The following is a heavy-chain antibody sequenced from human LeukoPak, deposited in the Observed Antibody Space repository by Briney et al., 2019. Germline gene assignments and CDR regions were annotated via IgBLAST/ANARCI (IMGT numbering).Heavy chain of an antibody. CDR3: ASKRSGGYNY. D-gene: IGHD5-18*01. CDR1: GFTFSSYS. J-gene: IGHJ4*02. V-gene: IGHV3-21*01. CDR2: ISSSSSYI. Sequence: PGGSLRLSCAASGFTFSSYSMNLVRQAPAKGLEWVSSISSSSSYIYYADSVKGRFTISRDNAKNSLYLQMNSLRAEDTAVYYCASKRSGGYNYWGQGTLVTVSS.